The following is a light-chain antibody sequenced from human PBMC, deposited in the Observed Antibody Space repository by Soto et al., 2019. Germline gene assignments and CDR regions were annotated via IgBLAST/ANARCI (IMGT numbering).Light chain of an antibody. CDR3: QQFKNWPYT. V-gene: IGKV3-15*01. CDR1: QSVNTN. Sequence: EIVMTQSPATLSVSPGERATLSCRASQSVNTNLAWYQQKPGQAPRLLIFGATSRASGIPARFGGSGSGTEFTLTISSLQSEDFAVYYCQQFKNWPYTFGQGTKVEIK. CDR2: GAT. J-gene: IGKJ2*01.